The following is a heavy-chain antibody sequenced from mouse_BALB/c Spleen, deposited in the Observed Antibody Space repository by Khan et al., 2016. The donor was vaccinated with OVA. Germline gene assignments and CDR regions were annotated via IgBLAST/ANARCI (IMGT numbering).Heavy chain of an antibody. J-gene: IGHJ3*01. Sequence: EVELVESGGDLVKPGGSLKLSCAASGFTFSTYGMSWVRQAPDKRLEWVATVSTGGSYHYYPDSVKGRFTISRDNAKNTLYLQMSGLRSEDTAMFYCTKLAYYYDSEGFAYCGQGTLVTVSA. CDR3: TKLAYYYDSEGFAY. CDR1: GFTFSTYG. D-gene: IGHD1-1*01. V-gene: IGHV5-6*01. CDR2: VSTGGSYH.